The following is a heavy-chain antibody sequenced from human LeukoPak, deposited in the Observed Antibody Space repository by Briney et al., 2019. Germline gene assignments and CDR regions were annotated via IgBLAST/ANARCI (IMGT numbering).Heavy chain of an antibody. CDR3: ARDPCGGDCYAFDI. Sequence: GWSLRLSCAASGFTFSSYGMHWVRQAPGKGLEWVAVIWYDGSNKYYADSVKGRFTISRDNSKNTLYLQMNSLRAEDTAVYYCARDPCGGDCYAFDIWGQGTMVTVSS. D-gene: IGHD2-21*02. V-gene: IGHV3-33*01. CDR2: IWYDGSNK. J-gene: IGHJ3*02. CDR1: GFTFSSYG.